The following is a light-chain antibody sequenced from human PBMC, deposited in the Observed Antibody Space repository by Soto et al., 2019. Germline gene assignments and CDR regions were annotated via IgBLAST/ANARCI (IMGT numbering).Light chain of an antibody. Sequence: QSALTQPRSVSGSPGQSVTISCTGTSSDVGGYIYVSWYQQYPGKAPKLMIYDVSKRPSGVPDRFSGSKSGNTASLTISGLQAEDEADYYCASWDDSLNGPVFGTGTKVTVL. V-gene: IGLV2-11*01. CDR2: DVS. CDR3: ASWDDSLNGPV. J-gene: IGLJ1*01. CDR1: SSDVGGYIY.